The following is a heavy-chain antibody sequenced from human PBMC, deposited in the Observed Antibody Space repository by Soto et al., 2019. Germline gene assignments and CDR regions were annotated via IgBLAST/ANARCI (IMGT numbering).Heavy chain of an antibody. V-gene: IGHV4-39*01. J-gene: IGHJ6*02. CDR2: IYYSGST. CDR1: GGSISSSSYY. D-gene: IGHD3-22*01. Sequence: SETLSLTCTVSGGSISSSSYYWGWIRQPPGKGLEWIGSIYYSGSTYYNPSLKSRVTISVDTSKNQFSLKLSSVTAADTAVYYCARLGITMIVGYGMDVWGQGTTVTVS. CDR3: ARLGITMIVGYGMDV.